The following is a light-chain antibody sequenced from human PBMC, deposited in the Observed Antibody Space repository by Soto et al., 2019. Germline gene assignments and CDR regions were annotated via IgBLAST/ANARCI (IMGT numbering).Light chain of an antibody. Sequence: DIQMTQSPSTLSASVGDRVTITCRASQSISTWLAWYQQKPGKAPKLLIHQASSLESGVPSRFSGSGSGTEFTLTINSLQPDDFGTYYCQQYNTYRTCGQGTRVEIK. V-gene: IGKV1-5*01. CDR2: QAS. CDR3: QQYNTYRT. J-gene: IGKJ1*01. CDR1: QSISTW.